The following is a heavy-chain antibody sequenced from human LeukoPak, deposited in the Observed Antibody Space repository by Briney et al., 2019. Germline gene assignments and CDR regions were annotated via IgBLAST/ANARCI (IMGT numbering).Heavy chain of an antibody. J-gene: IGHJ3*02. V-gene: IGHV1-58*02. Sequence: SVKVSCKASGFTFTSSGMQWVRQARGQRLEWIGWIVVGSGNTNYAQKFQERVTITRDMSTSTAYMELSSLRSEDTAVYYYAAYCSGGSCNRASAFDIWGQGTMVTVSS. CDR2: IVVGSGNT. CDR3: AAYCSGGSCNRASAFDI. CDR1: GFTFTSSG. D-gene: IGHD2-15*01.